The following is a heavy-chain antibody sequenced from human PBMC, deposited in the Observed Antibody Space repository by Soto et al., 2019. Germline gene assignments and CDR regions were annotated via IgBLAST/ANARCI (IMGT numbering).Heavy chain of an antibody. D-gene: IGHD2-2*01. CDR2: INHSGST. CDR1: GGSFSGYY. J-gene: IGHJ5*02. Sequence: SETLSLTCAVYGGSFSGYYWSWIRQPPGKGLEWIGEINHSGSTNYNPSLKSRVTISVDTSKNQFSLKLSSVTAADTAVYYCARGFVVRGYNWFDPWGQGTLVTVSS. V-gene: IGHV4-34*01. CDR3: ARGFVVRGYNWFDP.